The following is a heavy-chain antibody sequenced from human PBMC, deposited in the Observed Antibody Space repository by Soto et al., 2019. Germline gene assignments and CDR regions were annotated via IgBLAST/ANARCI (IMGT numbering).Heavy chain of an antibody. J-gene: IGHJ4*02. CDR1: GNTFTTYW. CDR3: AENRGLQYYFDY. CDR2: IYPVDSDT. V-gene: IGHV5-51*03. Sequence: PGESLKISCKGSGNTFTTYWIGWVRQVPGKGLEWMGIIYPVDSDTRYSPSFQGQVTISADRSISTAYLQWSSLKASDTAVYYCAENRGLQYYFDYWGQGTLVTVSS.